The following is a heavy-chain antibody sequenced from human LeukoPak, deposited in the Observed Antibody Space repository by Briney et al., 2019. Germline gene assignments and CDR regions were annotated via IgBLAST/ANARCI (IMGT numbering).Heavy chain of an antibody. V-gene: IGHV3-21*01. Sequence: GGSLKLSCAASGFTFNAYTMNWVRQAPGKGLEWVSSISSSSSYIYYADSVKGRFTISRDNAKNSLYLQMNSLRAEDTAVYYCVSPRLGIGLFDYWGQGTLVTVSS. CDR2: ISSSSSYI. CDR3: VSPRLGIGLFDY. CDR1: GFTFNAYT. D-gene: IGHD7-27*01. J-gene: IGHJ4*02.